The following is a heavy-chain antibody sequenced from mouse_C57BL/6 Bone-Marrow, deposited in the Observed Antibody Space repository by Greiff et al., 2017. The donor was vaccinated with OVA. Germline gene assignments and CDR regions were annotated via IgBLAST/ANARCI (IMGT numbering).Heavy chain of an antibody. D-gene: IGHD2-3*01. J-gene: IGHJ2*01. Sequence: EVKLMESGGGLVKPGGSLKLSCAASGFTFSDYGMNWVRQAPEKGLEWVAYICSGSNTIYYADTVKGRFTITRDNAKNTLFLQMTSLRSEDAARYYCARDGYYDYFDYWGQGTTLTVSS. CDR3: ARDGYYDYFDY. CDR1: GFTFSDYG. CDR2: ICSGSNTI. V-gene: IGHV5-17*01.